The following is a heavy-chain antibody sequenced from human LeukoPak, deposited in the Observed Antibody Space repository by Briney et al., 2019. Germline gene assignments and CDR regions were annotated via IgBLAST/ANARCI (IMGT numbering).Heavy chain of an antibody. J-gene: IGHJ5*02. CDR2: IYYSGST. D-gene: IGHD5-18*01. CDR3: ARLRTAMGVFDP. CDR1: GGSISSYY. V-gene: IGHV4-59*01. Sequence: PSVTLSLTCTVSGGSISSYYWSWIRQPPGKGLEWIGYIYYSGSTNYDPSLKSRVTISVDTSKNQFSLKLSSVTAADTAVYYCARLRTAMGVFDPWGQGTLVTVSS.